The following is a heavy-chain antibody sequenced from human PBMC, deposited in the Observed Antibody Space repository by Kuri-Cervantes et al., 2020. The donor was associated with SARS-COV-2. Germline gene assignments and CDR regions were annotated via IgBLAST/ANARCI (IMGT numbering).Heavy chain of an antibody. CDR1: GFTFSSYS. V-gene: IGHV3-21*01. Sequence: GESLKISCAASGFTFSSYSMNWVRQAPGKGLEWVPSISSSSSYIYYADSVKGRFTISRDNAKNSLYLQMNSLRAEDTAVYYCARGMGEYYYDSSGLRPFDYWGQGTLVTVSS. J-gene: IGHJ4*02. CDR2: ISSSSSYI. CDR3: ARGMGEYYYDSSGLRPFDY. D-gene: IGHD3-22*01.